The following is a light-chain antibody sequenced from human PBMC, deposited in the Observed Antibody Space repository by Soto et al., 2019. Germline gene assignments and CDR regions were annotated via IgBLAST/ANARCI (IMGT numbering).Light chain of an antibody. CDR3: QQYNNWPPYT. Sequence: EIIMTQSPATLSVSPGEGATLSCRASQGIGDTLAWYQHKPGQTPRLLIYGASTRATGTPTRFSGSGSGTEFTLTISSLQSEDFAVYFCQQYNNWPPYTFGQGTKLEIK. V-gene: IGKV3-15*01. CDR2: GAS. CDR1: QGIGDT. J-gene: IGKJ2*01.